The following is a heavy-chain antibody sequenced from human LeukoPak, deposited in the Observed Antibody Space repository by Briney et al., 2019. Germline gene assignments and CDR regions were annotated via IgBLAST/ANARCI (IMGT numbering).Heavy chain of an antibody. V-gene: IGHV4-39*07. CDR3: AREFHNYYYYYMDV. CDR1: GGSISTANYY. J-gene: IGHJ6*03. CDR2: IFYSGST. Sequence: SETLSLTCTVSGGSISTANYYWGWVRQPPGKGLEWIGNIFYSGSTYYSPPLKSRLTISLDTSRNQFSLKLSSVTAADTAVYYCAREFHNYYYYYMDVWGKGTTVTVSS.